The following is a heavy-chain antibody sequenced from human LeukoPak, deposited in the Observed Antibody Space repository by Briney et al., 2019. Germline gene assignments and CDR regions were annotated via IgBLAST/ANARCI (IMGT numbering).Heavy chain of an antibody. Sequence: QPGGSLRLSCAASGFTFSTYWMHWVRQAPGKGLVWVSRINGDGGSRNYADSVKGRFTISRDNVKNTLYLQMSSLRVEDTAVYYCASASSHRTAAGGDYWGQGTLVTVST. CDR2: INGDGGSR. D-gene: IGHD6-13*01. CDR1: GFTFSTYW. J-gene: IGHJ4*02. CDR3: ASASSHRTAAGGDY. V-gene: IGHV3-74*01.